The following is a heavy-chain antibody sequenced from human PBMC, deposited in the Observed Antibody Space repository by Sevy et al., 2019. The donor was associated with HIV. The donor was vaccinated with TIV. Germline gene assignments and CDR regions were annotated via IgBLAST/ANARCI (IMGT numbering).Heavy chain of an antibody. D-gene: IGHD2-8*02. CDR1: GSSISSSTNY. J-gene: IGHJ4*02. V-gene: IGHV4-39*01. CDR3: ARLLHWSSYCFDS. CDR2: IYYSGST. Sequence: SETLSLTCTVSGSSISSSTNYWGWIRQPPGNGLEWIGSIYYSGSTYYNPSLKSRVTISVDTSKNQFSLKLSSVPAADTAVYYCARLLHWSSYCFDSWGQGTLVTVSS.